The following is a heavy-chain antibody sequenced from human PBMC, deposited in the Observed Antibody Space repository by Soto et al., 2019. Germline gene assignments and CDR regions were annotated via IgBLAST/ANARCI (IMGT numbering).Heavy chain of an antibody. V-gene: IGHV2-5*02. CDR2: IYWDDDK. D-gene: IGHD6-19*01. CDR1: GFSLSTSGVG. Sequence: QITLKESGPTLVKPTQTLTLTCTFSGFSLSTSGVGVGWIRQPPGKALEWLALIYWDDDKRYSPSLKSRLTITKDTSKNQVVLTTTNMDPVDTPTYYCAHSSIRFVVYAVAGTELGYYFDYWGQGTLVTVSS. J-gene: IGHJ4*02. CDR3: AHSSIRFVVYAVAGTELGYYFDY.